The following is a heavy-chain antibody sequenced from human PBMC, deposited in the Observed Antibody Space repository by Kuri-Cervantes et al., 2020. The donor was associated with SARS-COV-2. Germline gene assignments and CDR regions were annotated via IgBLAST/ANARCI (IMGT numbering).Heavy chain of an antibody. Sequence: ASVKVSCKASGYTFISYGITWVRQAPGQGLEWMGWISPYNDKTSYAEKFQGRVTMTTITSSTTAYMELSRLRSDDTAVYYCARENYDYSNFNYYYCMDVWGKGTTVTVSS. CDR1: GYTFISYG. CDR3: ARENYDYSNFNYYYCMDV. J-gene: IGHJ6*03. CDR2: ISPYNDKT. V-gene: IGHV1-18*01. D-gene: IGHD4-11*01.